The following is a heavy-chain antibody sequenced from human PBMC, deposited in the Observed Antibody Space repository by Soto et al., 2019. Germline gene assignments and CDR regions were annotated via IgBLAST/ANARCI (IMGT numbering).Heavy chain of an antibody. Sequence: HPGGSLRLSCAASGFTFSSYGMHWVRQAPGKGLEWVAVISYDGSNKYYADSVKGRFTISRDNSKNTLYLQMNSLRAEDTAVYYCAKDDSPSLTSGSYSHAFDIWGQGTMVTVSS. V-gene: IGHV3-30*18. CDR3: AKDDSPSLTSGSYSHAFDI. J-gene: IGHJ3*02. CDR2: ISYDGSNK. D-gene: IGHD1-26*01. CDR1: GFTFSSYG.